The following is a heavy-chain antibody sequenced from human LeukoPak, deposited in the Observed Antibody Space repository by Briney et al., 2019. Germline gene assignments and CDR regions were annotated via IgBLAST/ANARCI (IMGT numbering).Heavy chain of an antibody. CDR3: ATGANLFQF. CDR1: GFIFTDSW. V-gene: IGHV3-7*01. Sequence: PAGSLRLSCAASGFIFTDSWMSWVRQAPGKGLEWVANIRHDGSYTYYLDSVKGRFTISRDNAKNEVYLEMNNLRGADTAVYYCATGANLFQFWGQGTLVTVS. J-gene: IGHJ4*02. D-gene: IGHD1-14*01. CDR2: IRHDGSYT.